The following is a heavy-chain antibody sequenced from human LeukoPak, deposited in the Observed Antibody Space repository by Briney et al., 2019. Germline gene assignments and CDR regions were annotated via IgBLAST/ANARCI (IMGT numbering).Heavy chain of an antibody. CDR2: INPSGGST. J-gene: IGHJ4*02. Sequence: ASVKVSCKASGYTFTSYYMHWVRQAPGQGLEWMGLINPSGGSTSYAQKFQGRVTMTRDTSTSTVYMELSSLRSEDTAVYYCALGVVPAAAEGGFDYWGQGTLVTVS. D-gene: IGHD2-2*01. CDR3: ALGVVPAAAEGGFDY. V-gene: IGHV1-46*01. CDR1: GYTFTSYY.